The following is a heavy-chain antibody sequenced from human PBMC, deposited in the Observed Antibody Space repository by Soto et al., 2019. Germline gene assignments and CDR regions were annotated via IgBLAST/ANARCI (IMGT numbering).Heavy chain of an antibody. J-gene: IGHJ6*02. CDR1: GFTFSSYA. CDR3: ARWREQQLSRGYYGTDV. CDR2: ISGRGEST. D-gene: IGHD6-13*01. V-gene: IGHV3-23*01. Sequence: EAQLLESGGGLVQPGGSLGLSCAASGFTFSSYAMSWVRQAPGKGLEWVSAISGRGESTNYADSVKGRFTISRDNSKNTLILQMNSLRAEDTAVYYCARWREQQLSRGYYGTDVRGQGTTVNVSS.